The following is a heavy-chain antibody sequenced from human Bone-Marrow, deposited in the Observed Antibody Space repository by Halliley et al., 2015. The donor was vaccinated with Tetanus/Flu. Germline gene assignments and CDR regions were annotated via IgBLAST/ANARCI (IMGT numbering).Heavy chain of an antibody. J-gene: IGHJ5*02. D-gene: IGHD3-22*01. Sequence: TGTPSSNPSLKSRVIISVDTSKNQFSLKLSFVTAADTAVYYCARDWGHYFDTSGDTYNWFDPWGQGTLVTVSS. CDR2: TGTP. V-gene: IGHV4-31*02. CDR3: ARDWGHYFDTSGDTYNWFDP.